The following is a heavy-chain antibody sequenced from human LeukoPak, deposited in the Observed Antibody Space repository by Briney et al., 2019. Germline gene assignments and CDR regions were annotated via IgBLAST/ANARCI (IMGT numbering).Heavy chain of an antibody. CDR1: GGSISSYY. CDR3: ARASNILTGYSY. D-gene: IGHD3-9*01. V-gene: IGHV4-59*01. J-gene: IGHJ4*02. CDR2: IYYSGST. Sequence: SGTLSLTCTVSGGSISSYYWSWIRQPPGRGLEWIGYIYYSGSTNYNPSLKSRVTISVDTSKNQFSLKLSSVTAADTAVYYCARASNILTGYSYWGQGTLVTVSS.